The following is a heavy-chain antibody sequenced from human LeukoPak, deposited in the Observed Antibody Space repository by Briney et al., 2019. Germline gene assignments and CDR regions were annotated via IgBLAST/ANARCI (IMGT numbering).Heavy chain of an antibody. Sequence: GGSLRLSCTASGFTFSSYAMHWVRQAPGKGLEWVAVISYDGSNKYYADSVKGRITISRDNSKNTLYLQMNSLRAEDTAVYYCARDSKRLRGAFDYWGQGTLVTVSS. CDR1: GFTFSSYA. CDR2: ISYDGSNK. V-gene: IGHV3-30-3*01. D-gene: IGHD3-16*01. CDR3: ARDSKRLRGAFDY. J-gene: IGHJ4*02.